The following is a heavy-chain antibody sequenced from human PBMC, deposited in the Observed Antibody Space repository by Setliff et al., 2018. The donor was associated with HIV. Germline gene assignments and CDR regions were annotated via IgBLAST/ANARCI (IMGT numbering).Heavy chain of an antibody. CDR1: GGSISSGGHY. CDR2: ISNSGST. CDR3: ARHLWFADGDLYYFDY. Sequence: PSETLSLTCCVSGGSISSGGHYWNWIRQHPGRGLEWIGYISNSGSTYYNPSLKGRVTISVDSSKNQFSLKLNSVTAADTAVYYCARHLWFADGDLYYFDYWGQGTLVTVSS. J-gene: IGHJ4*02. V-gene: IGHV4-39*01. D-gene: IGHD3-10*01.